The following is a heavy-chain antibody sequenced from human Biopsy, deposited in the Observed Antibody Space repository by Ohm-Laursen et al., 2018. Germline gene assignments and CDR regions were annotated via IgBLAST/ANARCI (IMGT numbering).Heavy chain of an antibody. CDR2: IYYSGNT. CDR3: ARDDDGGYLGDTFDL. Sequence: TLSLTCAVSSGSIRTGDYYWTCIRQQPGKGLEWIGSIYYSGNTKYNPSLQSRLSMSVDTSKNQFSLKLSSVTAADTAVYYCARDDDGGYLGDTFDLWGQGRMVTVSS. V-gene: IGHV4-31*11. D-gene: IGHD3-16*01. CDR1: SGSIRTGDYY. J-gene: IGHJ3*01.